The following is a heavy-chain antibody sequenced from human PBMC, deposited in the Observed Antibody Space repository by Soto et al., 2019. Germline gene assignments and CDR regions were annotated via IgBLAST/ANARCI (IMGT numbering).Heavy chain of an antibody. CDR3: AKGYNYDDHILLGHDY. Sequence: QVQLVESGGGVVQPGRSLRLSCAASGFTFSSYGIHWVRQAPGKGLEWVAVISYDGSVKYYADSVKGRFTISRDNSKNTLYLQMNSLRVEDTAVYYCAKGYNYDDHILLGHDYWGQGTLVTVSS. CDR2: ISYDGSVK. V-gene: IGHV3-30*18. D-gene: IGHD3-22*01. CDR1: GFTFSSYG. J-gene: IGHJ4*02.